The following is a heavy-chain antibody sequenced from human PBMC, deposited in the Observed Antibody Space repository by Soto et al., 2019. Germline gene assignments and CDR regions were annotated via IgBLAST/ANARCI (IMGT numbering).Heavy chain of an antibody. J-gene: IGHJ4*02. CDR3: ARVNFDVLTTSYYFDY. Sequence: GSTSYNPSLTSRVTISLDTSKSQFSLKVSSVTAADTAVYYCARVNFDVLTTSYYFDYWGQGTLVTVSS. V-gene: IGHV4-59*01. CDR2: GST. D-gene: IGHD3-9*01.